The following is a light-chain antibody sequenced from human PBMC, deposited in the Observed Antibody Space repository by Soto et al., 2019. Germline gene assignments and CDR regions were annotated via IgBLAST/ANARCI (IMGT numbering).Light chain of an antibody. Sequence: DIQMTQSPSTLSASVGDRVTITCRASQSISSWLAWYQQKPGKAPKLLIYDASSLESGVPSRFSGSGSGTDFTLTIGSLQPDDFATYYCQHYNSYSEAFGQGTKVDIK. V-gene: IGKV1-5*01. CDR2: DAS. CDR1: QSISSW. J-gene: IGKJ1*01. CDR3: QHYNSYSEA.